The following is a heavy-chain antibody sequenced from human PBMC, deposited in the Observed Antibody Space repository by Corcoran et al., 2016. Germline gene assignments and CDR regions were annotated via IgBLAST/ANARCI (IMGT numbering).Heavy chain of an antibody. J-gene: IGHJ5*02. D-gene: IGHD2-15*01. CDR1: GGSISSSSYY. CDR2: SYYSGST. V-gene: IGHV4-39*07. Sequence: QLQESGPGLVKPSETLSLTCTVSGGSISSSSYYWGWIRQPPGKGLEWIGSSYYSGSTYYNPSLKSRVTISVDTSKNQLSLKLSSVTAADTAVYYCAGVVVAATAGFDPWGQGTLVTVSS. CDR3: AGVVVAATAGFDP.